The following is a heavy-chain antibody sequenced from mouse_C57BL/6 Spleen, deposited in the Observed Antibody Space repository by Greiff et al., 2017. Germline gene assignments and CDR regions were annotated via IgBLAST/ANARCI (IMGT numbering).Heavy chain of an antibody. CDR1: GYTFTSYW. Sequence: VQLQQSGAELVKPGASVKLSCKASGYTFTSYWMHWVKQRPGQGLEWIGMIHPNSGSTNYNEKIKSKATLTVDKSSSTAYMQLSSLTSEDSAVYYCAHSNLGFAYWGQGTLVTVSA. V-gene: IGHV1-64*01. CDR2: IHPNSGST. D-gene: IGHD2-5*01. CDR3: AHSNLGFAY. J-gene: IGHJ3*01.